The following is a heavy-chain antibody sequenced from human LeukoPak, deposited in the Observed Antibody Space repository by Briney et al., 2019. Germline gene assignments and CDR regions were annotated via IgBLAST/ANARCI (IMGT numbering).Heavy chain of an antibody. Sequence: SETLSLTCTVSGGSISSYYWSWIRQPAGRGLEWIGRIYTNEHTNYNPSLQSRVTMSVDTSKNQVSLMLSSVTAADTAVYYCARDSPTYGSGSYYFDYWGQGTLVTVSS. CDR2: IYTNEHT. V-gene: IGHV4-4*07. CDR3: ARDSPTYGSGSYYFDY. J-gene: IGHJ4*02. CDR1: GGSISSYY. D-gene: IGHD3-10*01.